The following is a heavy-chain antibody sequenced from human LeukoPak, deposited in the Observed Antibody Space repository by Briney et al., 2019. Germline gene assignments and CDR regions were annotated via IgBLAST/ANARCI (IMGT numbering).Heavy chain of an antibody. CDR1: GYTFTNYY. Sequence: ASVKVSCKASGYTFTNYYIHWVRQAPGQGLEWMGLINPGGDNTDYAQNFQGRVTMTRDTSTSTVYMGLSSLRSEDTAVYYCATTGDTAIADAFDIWGQGTMVTVSS. D-gene: IGHD5-18*01. CDR3: ATTGDTAIADAFDI. J-gene: IGHJ3*02. V-gene: IGHV1-46*01. CDR2: INPGGDNT.